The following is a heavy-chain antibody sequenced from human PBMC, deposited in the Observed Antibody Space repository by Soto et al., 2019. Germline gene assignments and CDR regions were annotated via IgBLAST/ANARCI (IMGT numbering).Heavy chain of an antibody. CDR2: IYYSGST. CDR3: ARTLFTYGNWFDP. CDR1: GGSISSYY. D-gene: IGHD4-17*01. J-gene: IGHJ5*02. Sequence: PSETLSLTCTVSGGSISSYYWSLIRQPPGKGLEWIGYIYYSGSTNYNPSLKSRVTISVDTSKNQFSLKLSSVTAADTAVYYCARTLFTYGNWFDPWGQGTLVTVS. V-gene: IGHV4-59*01.